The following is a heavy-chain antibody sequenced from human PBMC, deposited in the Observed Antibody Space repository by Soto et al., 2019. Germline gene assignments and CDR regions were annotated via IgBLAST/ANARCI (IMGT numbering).Heavy chain of an antibody. V-gene: IGHV4-30-4*01. CDR2: IYYSGST. CDR1: GGSINSGDYY. CDR3: ARGGSGSYYGDYYYGMDV. D-gene: IGHD3-10*01. Sequence: SETTSLTCTVSGGSINSGDYYWSWIRQPPGKGLEWIGYIYYSGSTYYNPSLKSRVTISVDTSKNQFSLKLSSVTAADTAVYYCARGGSGSYYGDYYYGMDVWGQGTTVTVSS. J-gene: IGHJ6*02.